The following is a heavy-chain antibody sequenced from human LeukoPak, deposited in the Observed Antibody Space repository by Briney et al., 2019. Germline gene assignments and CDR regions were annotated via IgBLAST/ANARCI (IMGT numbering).Heavy chain of an antibody. J-gene: IGHJ6*02. CDR3: ARDDSSGYPYYYGMDV. CDR1: GFTFSSYS. D-gene: IGHD3-22*01. CDR2: ISSSSSYI. Sequence: GGSLRLSCAASGFTFSSYSMNWVRQAPGKGLEWVSSISSSSSYIYYADSVKGRFTISRDNAKNSLYLQMNSLRAEDTAVYYCARDDSSGYPYYYGMDVWGQGTTVTVSS. V-gene: IGHV3-21*01.